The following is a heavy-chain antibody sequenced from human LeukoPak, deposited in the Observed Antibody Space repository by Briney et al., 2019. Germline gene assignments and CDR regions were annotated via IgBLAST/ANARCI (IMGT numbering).Heavy chain of an antibody. V-gene: IGHV1-69*13. CDR1: GGTFSSYA. CDR2: IIPIFGTA. CDR3: AREQFLGRYCSSTSCYGYYGMDV. J-gene: IGHJ6*04. Sequence: SVKVSCKASGGTFSSYAISWVRQAPGQGLEWMGGIIPIFGTANYAQKFQGRVTITADESTSTAYMELSSLRSEDTAVYYCAREQFLGRYCSSTSCYGYYGMDVWGKGTTVTVSS. D-gene: IGHD2-2*01.